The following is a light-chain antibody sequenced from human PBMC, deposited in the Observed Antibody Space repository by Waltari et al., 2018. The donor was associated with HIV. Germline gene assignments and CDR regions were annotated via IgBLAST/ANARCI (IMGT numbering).Light chain of an antibody. V-gene: IGLV2-8*01. CDR2: DVY. CDR1: SSDVGTYDL. CDR3: SSYAGSKNRVV. J-gene: IGLJ2*01. Sequence: QSALTQSPSASGSPRQAVTISCSGTSSDVGTYDLVSWYQQHPGKAPKLIIYDVYKRPSGVPHRFSGSKSGNTASLTVSGLQAEDEANYYCSSYAGSKNRVVFGGGTFLTVL.